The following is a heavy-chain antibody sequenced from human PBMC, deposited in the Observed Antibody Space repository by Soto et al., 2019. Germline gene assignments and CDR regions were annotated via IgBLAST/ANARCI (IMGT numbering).Heavy chain of an antibody. V-gene: IGHV4-39*01. CDR1: GESISSSSYY. D-gene: IGHD2-21*02. J-gene: IGHJ4*02. Sequence: SVTLSLTCIVSGESISSSSYYWGWIRQPPGKGLEWIGSIYYSGRTYYNPSFKSRVTISIDTSKNQFSLKLSSVTATDTAVYYCARQRTTVVTQAYFDHWGQGALVTVSS. CDR2: IYYSGRT. CDR3: ARQRTTVVTQAYFDH.